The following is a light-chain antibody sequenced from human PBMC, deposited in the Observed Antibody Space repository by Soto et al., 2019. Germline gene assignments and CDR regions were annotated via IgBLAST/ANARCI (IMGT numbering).Light chain of an antibody. Sequence: EIVLTQSPGNLSLSPGERATLSCRASQSVSSSYLAWYQQKPGQAPRLLIYGASSRATGIPDRFSGSGSGTDFTLTISRLEPEDFAVYYGQQYGISPPGYPFGQGTKMEIK. CDR1: QSVSSSY. CDR3: QQYGISPPGYP. J-gene: IGKJ2*01. V-gene: IGKV3-20*01. CDR2: GAS.